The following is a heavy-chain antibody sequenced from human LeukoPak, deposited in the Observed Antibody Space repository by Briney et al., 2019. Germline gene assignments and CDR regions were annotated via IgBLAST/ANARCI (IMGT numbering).Heavy chain of an antibody. CDR1: GFTFSSYS. J-gene: IGHJ4*02. D-gene: IGHD3-3*01. CDR2: ISSSSSYI. V-gene: IGHV3-21*04. Sequence: GGSLRLSCAASGFTFSSYSMNWVRQAPGKGLEWVSSISSSSSYIYYADSVKGRFAISRDNSKNTLYLQMNSLRAEDTAVYYCAGYADFWSAVKDYWGQGTLVTVSS. CDR3: AGYADFWSAVKDY.